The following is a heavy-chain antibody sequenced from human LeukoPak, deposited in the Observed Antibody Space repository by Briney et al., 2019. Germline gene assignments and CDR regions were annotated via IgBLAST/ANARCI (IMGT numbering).Heavy chain of an antibody. CDR1: GFTSSSYS. V-gene: IGHV3-21*01. Sequence: GGSLRLSCAASGFTSSSYSMNWVRQAPGKGLEWVSSISSTSSYIYYADSVKGRFTIYRDNAKNSLFLQMNSLRVEDTAAYYCARGLRTTVWDYYYYMDVWGKGTTVTVSS. CDR3: ARGLRTTVWDYYYYMDV. D-gene: IGHD4-17*01. J-gene: IGHJ6*03. CDR2: ISSTSSYI.